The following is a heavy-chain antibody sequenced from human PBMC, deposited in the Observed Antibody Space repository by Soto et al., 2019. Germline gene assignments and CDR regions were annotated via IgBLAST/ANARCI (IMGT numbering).Heavy chain of an antibody. V-gene: IGHV4-59*01. CDR3: AREQGQDYGDDYWFDP. D-gene: IGHD4-17*01. CDR1: AGSISSYH. CDR2: IYYSGST. J-gene: IGHJ5*02. Sequence: SEPLSLTCTVSAGSISSYHWSWIRQTPGKGLEWIGYIYYSGSTNYNPSLKSRVTISVDTSKNQFSLKLISVTAADTAVYYCAREQGQDYGDDYWFDPWGQGTLVTVSS.